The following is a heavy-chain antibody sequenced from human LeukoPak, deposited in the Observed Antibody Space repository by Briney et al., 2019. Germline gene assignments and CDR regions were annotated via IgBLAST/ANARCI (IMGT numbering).Heavy chain of an antibody. V-gene: IGHV1-2*02. Sequence: ASVKVSCKASGYTFTGYYMHWVRQAPGQGLEWMGWINPNSGGTNYAQKFQGRVTMTRDTSISTAYMELSRLRSDDTAVYYCARGPYYDSSGRFDYWGQGTLVTVSS. CDR2: INPNSGGT. CDR3: ARGPYYDSSGRFDY. J-gene: IGHJ4*02. D-gene: IGHD3-22*01. CDR1: GYTFTGYY.